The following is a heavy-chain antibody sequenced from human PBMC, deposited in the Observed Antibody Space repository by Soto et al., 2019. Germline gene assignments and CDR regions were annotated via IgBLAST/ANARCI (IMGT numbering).Heavy chain of an antibody. CDR1: GFTFTYYA. V-gene: IGHV3-23*01. CDR3: AKDSRYNRDGFYFDY. J-gene: IGHJ4*02. Sequence: GGYLRLYCAASGFTFTYYAMTWVRPAPGKGLEWVSLITGGADSTDYADSVKGRFTISRDNSKNTLYLQMNSLRAEDTAVYYCAKDSRYNRDGFYFDYWGQGTLVTVSS. CDR2: ITGGADST. D-gene: IGHD2-2*02.